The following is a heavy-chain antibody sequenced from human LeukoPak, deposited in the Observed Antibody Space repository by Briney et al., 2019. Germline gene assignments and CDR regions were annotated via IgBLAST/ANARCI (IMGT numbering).Heavy chain of an antibody. D-gene: IGHD4-11*01. CDR3: AKDAQRGFDYSNSFQY. J-gene: IGHJ4*02. CDR1: GFILTDYG. V-gene: IGHV3-33*06. Sequence: QTGGSLRLSCAASGFILTDYGFHWVRQAPGKGLEWVAAIWSDATNMFYANSVKGRFFIQRDDYQNTVYLEMSSLRAEDTAVYYCAKDAQRGFDYSNSFQYWGQGSLVTVSS. CDR2: IWSDATNM.